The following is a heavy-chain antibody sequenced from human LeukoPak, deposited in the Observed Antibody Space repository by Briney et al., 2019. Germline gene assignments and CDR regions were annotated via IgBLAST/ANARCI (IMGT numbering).Heavy chain of an antibody. CDR3: ARHSRSGYGDYESAFDI. J-gene: IGHJ3*02. D-gene: IGHD5-12*01. CDR1: GGSISSGGYS. CDR2: FYYTGST. V-gene: IGHV4-30-2*03. Sequence: SETLSLTCGVSGGSISSGGYSWSWIRQPPGKGLEWIGNFYYTGSTYYNPSLKSRITISVDTSKNQFSLKLRSVTAADTAVYYCARHSRSGYGDYESAFDIWGQGTMVTVSS.